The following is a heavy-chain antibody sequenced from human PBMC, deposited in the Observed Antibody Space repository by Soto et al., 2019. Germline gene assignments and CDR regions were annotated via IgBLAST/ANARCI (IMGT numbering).Heavy chain of an antibody. CDR2: INWNGGGT. Sequence: EVQLVESGGGVIRPGGSLRLSCAASGLTFDDYAMNWVRQAPGKGLEWVSGINWNGGGTGYADSVKGRFTISRDNAKSSRYLQMNSLRAEDTALYYCARLVRTAAGIRWGIDYWGQGTLVTVSS. CDR1: GLTFDDYA. V-gene: IGHV3-20*04. D-gene: IGHD6-13*01. CDR3: ARLVRTAAGIRWGIDY. J-gene: IGHJ4*02.